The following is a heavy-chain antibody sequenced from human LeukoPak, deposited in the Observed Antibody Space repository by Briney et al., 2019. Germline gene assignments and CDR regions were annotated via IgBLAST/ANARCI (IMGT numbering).Heavy chain of an antibody. CDR3: ARADYYDSSAPFDI. V-gene: IGHV4-30-4*08. D-gene: IGHD3-22*01. CDR1: GGSISSGDYY. J-gene: IGHJ3*02. CDR2: IYYSGST. Sequence: SETLSLTCTVSGGSISSGDYYWSWIRQPPGKGREWIGYIYYSGSTYYNPSLKSRVTISVDTSKNQFSLKLSSVTAADTAVYYCARADYYDSSAPFDIWGQGTMVTVSS.